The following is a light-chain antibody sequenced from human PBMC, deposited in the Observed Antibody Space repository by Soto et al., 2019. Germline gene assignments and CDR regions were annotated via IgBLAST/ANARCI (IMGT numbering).Light chain of an antibody. V-gene: IGLV4-69*01. CDR2: VNSDGGH. CDR1: SGHSNYA. Sequence: QSVLTQPPSASASLGASVKITCTLSSGHSNYAVAWHQQLPGQGPRYLMKVNSDGGHNRGDGIPDRFSGSSSGDVRYLTISRLQSDDEADYYCQTWGTGIVIFGGGTKVTVL. CDR3: QTWGTGIVI. J-gene: IGLJ2*01.